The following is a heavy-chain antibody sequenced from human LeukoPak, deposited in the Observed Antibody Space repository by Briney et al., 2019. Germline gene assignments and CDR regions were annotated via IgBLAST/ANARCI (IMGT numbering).Heavy chain of an antibody. CDR1: GDSVSSNSAA. J-gene: IGHJ6*03. D-gene: IGHD3-10*01. CDR3: ARGRLLWFGEYMDV. CDR2: TYYRSKWFN. Sequence: SQTLSLTCAISGDSVSSNSAAWNWIRLSPSRGLEWLGRTYYRSKWFNDYAVSVRGRITINPDTSKNQFSLQLNSVTPEDTAVYYCARGRLLWFGEYMDVWGKGTTVTVSS. V-gene: IGHV6-1*01.